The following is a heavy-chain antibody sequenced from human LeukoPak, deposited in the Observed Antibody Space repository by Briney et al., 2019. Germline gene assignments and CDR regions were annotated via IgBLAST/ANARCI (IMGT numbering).Heavy chain of an antibody. D-gene: IGHD3-3*01. CDR2: IYYSGST. CDR3: ARARGGNDFWSGSPMDV. Sequence: PSETLSLTCTVSGGSISSYYWSWIRQPPGKGLEWIGYIYYSGSTNYNPSLKSRVTISVDTSKNQFSLKLSSVTAADTAVYYCARARGGNDFWSGSPMDVWGKGTTVTVSS. V-gene: IGHV4-59*01. J-gene: IGHJ6*03. CDR1: GGSISSYY.